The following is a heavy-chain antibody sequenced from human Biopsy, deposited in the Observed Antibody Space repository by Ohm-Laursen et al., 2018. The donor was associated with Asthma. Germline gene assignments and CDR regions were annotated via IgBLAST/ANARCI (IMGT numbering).Heavy chain of an antibody. V-gene: IGHV4-59*01. CDR2: MYSSGST. J-gene: IGHJ4*02. Sequence: GTLSLTCTVSGGSISSYYWSWIRQPPGRGLEWIGYMYSSGSTNYNPSLKSRVTISVDTSKNQFSLKLGSVTAADTAVYYCARGSSGGSYYTSLGYWGQGTLVTVSS. CDR3: ARGSSGGSYYTSLGY. D-gene: IGHD1-26*01. CDR1: GGSISSYY.